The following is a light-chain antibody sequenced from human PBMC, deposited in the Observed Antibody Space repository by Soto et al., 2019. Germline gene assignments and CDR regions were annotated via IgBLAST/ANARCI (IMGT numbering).Light chain of an antibody. CDR1: QSMGSN. Sequence: EVVMTQSPATMSVSPGERATLSCRASQSMGSNVAWYQQKPGQAPRLLIYGASSRATGIPDRFSGSGSGTDFTLTISRLEPEDFAVYYCQQYGSSPQTFGQGTKVDIK. J-gene: IGKJ1*01. V-gene: IGKV3-20*01. CDR3: QQYGSSPQT. CDR2: GAS.